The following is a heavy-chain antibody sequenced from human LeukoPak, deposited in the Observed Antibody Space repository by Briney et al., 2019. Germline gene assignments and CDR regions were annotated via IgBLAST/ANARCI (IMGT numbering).Heavy chain of an antibody. D-gene: IGHD2-15*01. CDR2: IYYTGTT. CDR3: ARGGWRLDY. CDR1: GGSISSYY. Sequence: PSETLSLTCTVSGGSISSYYWSWIRQPPGKGLEWIGYIYYTGTTNYNPSLKSRVTISVDTSKNQFSLKLSSVTAADTAVYYCARGGWRLDYWGQGTLVTGSS. V-gene: IGHV4-59*01. J-gene: IGHJ4*02.